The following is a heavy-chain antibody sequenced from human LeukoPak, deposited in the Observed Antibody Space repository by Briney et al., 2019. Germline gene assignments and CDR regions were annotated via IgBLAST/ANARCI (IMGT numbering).Heavy chain of an antibody. V-gene: IGHV4-59*13. Sequence: ASETLSLTCTVSGGSISSYFWSWIRQPPGKGLEWIRYIYYSGSTTYNPSLKSRVTISIDTSKNQFSLNLSSVTAADTAVYYCARERQLHYFDYWGQGTLVTVSS. J-gene: IGHJ4*02. CDR3: ARERQLHYFDY. CDR1: GGSISSYF. D-gene: IGHD6-6*01. CDR2: IYYSGST.